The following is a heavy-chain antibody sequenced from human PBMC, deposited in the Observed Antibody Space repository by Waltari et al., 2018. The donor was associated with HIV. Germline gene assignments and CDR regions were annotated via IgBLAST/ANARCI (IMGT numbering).Heavy chain of an antibody. CDR1: GYSFPNYW. D-gene: IGHD2-2*01. J-gene: IGHJ6*02. CDR2: MNRSDSYI. V-gene: IGHV5-10-1*01. Sequence: EVRLVQSGAEVKKSGESLTISCKTSGYSFPNYWITWVPQIPGKGLEWMGRMNRSDSYINYSPSFQGNVTMSVDKSISTAYLQWSSLKASDSATYYCARQYCSTTSGFYHFIMDVWGQGTTVIVPS. CDR3: ARQYCSTTSGFYHFIMDV.